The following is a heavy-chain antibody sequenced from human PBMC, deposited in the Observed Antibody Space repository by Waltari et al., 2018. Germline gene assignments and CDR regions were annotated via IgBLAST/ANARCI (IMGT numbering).Heavy chain of an antibody. Sequence: QVQLVQSGAEVKKPGASVKVSCKASGYTFTSYDINWVRQATGKGVGWLVWMNTNSGTTGYAQKFQGRVTITRNTSISTAYMELSSLRSEDTAVYYCARDGGFWSGYPIDYWGQGTLVTVSS. V-gene: IGHV1-8*03. CDR2: MNTNSGTT. CDR3: ARDGGFWSGYPIDY. J-gene: IGHJ4*02. D-gene: IGHD3-3*01. CDR1: GYTFTSYD.